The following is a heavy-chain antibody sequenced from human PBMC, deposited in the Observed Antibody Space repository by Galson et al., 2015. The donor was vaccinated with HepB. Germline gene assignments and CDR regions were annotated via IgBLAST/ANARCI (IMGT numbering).Heavy chain of an antibody. CDR3: TTESDIVVVVAATERGDFQH. D-gene: IGHD2-15*01. CDR1: GFTFSNAW. V-gene: IGHV3-15*01. J-gene: IGHJ1*01. CDR2: IKSKTDGGTT. Sequence: SLRLSCAASGFTFSNAWMSWVRQAPGKGLEWVGRIKSKTDGGTTDYAAPVKGRFTISRDDSKNTLYLQMNSLKTEDTAVYYCTTESDIVVVVAATERGDFQHWGQGTLVTVSS.